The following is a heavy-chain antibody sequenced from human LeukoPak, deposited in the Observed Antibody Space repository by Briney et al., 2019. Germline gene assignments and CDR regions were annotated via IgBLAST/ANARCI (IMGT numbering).Heavy chain of an antibody. Sequence: SETLSLTCTVSGGSISSSSYYWGWIRQPSGKGLEWIGSIYYSGSTYYNPSLKSRVTISVDTSKNQFSLNLSCVTAADTAVYYCANSMGGRYFDYWGQGTLVTVSS. D-gene: IGHD2-8*01. V-gene: IGHV4-39*01. J-gene: IGHJ4*02. CDR3: ANSMGGRYFDY. CDR1: GGSISSSSYY. CDR2: IYYSGST.